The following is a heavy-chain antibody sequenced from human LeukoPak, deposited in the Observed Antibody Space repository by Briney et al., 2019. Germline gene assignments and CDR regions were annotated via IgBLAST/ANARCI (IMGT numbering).Heavy chain of an antibody. J-gene: IGHJ5*02. CDR1: GYTFTSYG. Sequence: ASVKVSCKASGYTFTSYGISWVRQAHGQGLEWMGWISAYNGNTNYAQKLQGRVTMTTDTSTSTAYMELRSLRSDDTAVYYCARDAIVRNDFWSGYYLDRGKPGGLNWFDPWGQGTLVTVSS. D-gene: IGHD3-3*01. V-gene: IGHV1-18*01. CDR2: ISAYNGNT. CDR3: ARDAIVRNDFWSGYYLDRGKPGGLNWFDP.